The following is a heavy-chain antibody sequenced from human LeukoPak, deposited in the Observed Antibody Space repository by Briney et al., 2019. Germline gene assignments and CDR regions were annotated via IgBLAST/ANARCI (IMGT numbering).Heavy chain of an antibody. V-gene: IGHV3-9*01. D-gene: IGHD3-10*01. J-gene: IGHJ4*02. CDR3: ARGSGPSYDY. Sequence: GGSLRLSCAASGFTFDDYAMHWVRQAPGKGLEWVSGISWNSGSIGYADSVKGRFTISRDNAKNSLYLQMNSLRAEDTAVYYCARGSGPSYDYWGQGTLVTVSS. CDR2: ISWNSGSI. CDR1: GFTFDDYA.